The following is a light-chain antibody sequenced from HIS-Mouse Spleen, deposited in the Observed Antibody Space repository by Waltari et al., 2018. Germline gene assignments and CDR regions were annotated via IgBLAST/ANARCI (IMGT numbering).Light chain of an antibody. CDR2: AAS. V-gene: IGKV1-9*01. CDR3: QQLNSYPPT. Sequence: DIQFTQSPSFLSASVGDRVTITCRASQGISSYLAWYQQKPGKAPKLLIYAASTLQSGVPSRFSASGSGTEFTLTISSLQPEDFATYYCQQLNSYPPTFGQGTKVQIK. CDR1: QGISSY. J-gene: IGKJ1*01.